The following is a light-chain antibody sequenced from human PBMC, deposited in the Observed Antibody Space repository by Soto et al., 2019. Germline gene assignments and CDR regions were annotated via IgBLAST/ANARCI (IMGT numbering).Light chain of an antibody. Sequence: EIVMTQSPATLSVSPGERATLSCRASQSVSSNLAWYQQKPGQAPRLLIYGASTRATGIPDRFSGSGSGTEFTLTISSLQSEDFGVYYCQQYNDWFSITFGQGTRLEIK. CDR1: QSVSSN. CDR3: QQYNDWFSIT. J-gene: IGKJ5*01. CDR2: GAS. V-gene: IGKV3-15*01.